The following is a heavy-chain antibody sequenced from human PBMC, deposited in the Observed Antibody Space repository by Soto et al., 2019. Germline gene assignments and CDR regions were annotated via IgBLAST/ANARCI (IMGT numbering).Heavy chain of an antibody. CDR1: GGSISSSNW. J-gene: IGHJ6*02. CDR3: ARDLGRWPQEIHKWEYGMDV. Sequence: QVQLQESGPGLVKPSGTLSLTCAVSGGSISSSNWWSLVRQPPGKGLEWIGEIYHSGSTNYNPSLKSRVTISVDKSKNQFSLKLRSVTAADTAVYYCARDLGRWPQEIHKWEYGMDVWGQGTTVTVSS. D-gene: IGHD1-26*01. CDR2: IYHSGST. V-gene: IGHV4-4*02.